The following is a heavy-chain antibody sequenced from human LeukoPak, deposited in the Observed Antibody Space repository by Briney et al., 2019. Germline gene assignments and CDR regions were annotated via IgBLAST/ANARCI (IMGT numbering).Heavy chain of an antibody. CDR3: AKVGNSNYVFVY. D-gene: IGHD1-7*01. CDR2: ISGSGDTT. V-gene: IGHV3-23*01. J-gene: IGHJ4*02. Sequence: GGSLRLSRAASGFTFSRSAMSWVRQTPGKGLEWVSGISGSGDTTYYADSVKGRFTISRGNSKNTLSLQMNSLSADDTAVYFCAKVGNSNYVFVYWGQGTLVTVSS. CDR1: GFTFSRSA.